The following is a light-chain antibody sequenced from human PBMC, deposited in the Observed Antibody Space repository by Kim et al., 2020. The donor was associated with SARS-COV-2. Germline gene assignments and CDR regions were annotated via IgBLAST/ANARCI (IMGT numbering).Light chain of an antibody. CDR2: DVS. CDR3: SSYTSSSTGVV. Sequence: QSALTQPASVSGSPGQSITISCTGTSSDVGGYNYVSWYQQHPGKAPKLMIYDVSKRPSGVSNRFSGSKSGNTASLTISGLQAEDVADYYCSSYTSSSTGVVFSRWTQLTIL. J-gene: IGLJ2*01. V-gene: IGLV2-14*01. CDR1: SSDVGGYNY.